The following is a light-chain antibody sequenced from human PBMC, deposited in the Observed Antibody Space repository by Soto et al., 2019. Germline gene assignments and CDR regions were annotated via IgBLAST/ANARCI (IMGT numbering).Light chain of an antibody. CDR1: SSNIGSNT. Sequence: SVLAQPPSASGTPGQRVTISCSGSSSNIGSNTVNWYRQLPGTAPKLLIYSNNQRPSGVPDRFSGSKSGTSASLAISGLQSEDEADYYCAAWDDSLNGRVFGTGTKVTVL. J-gene: IGLJ1*01. CDR2: SNN. V-gene: IGLV1-44*01. CDR3: AAWDDSLNGRV.